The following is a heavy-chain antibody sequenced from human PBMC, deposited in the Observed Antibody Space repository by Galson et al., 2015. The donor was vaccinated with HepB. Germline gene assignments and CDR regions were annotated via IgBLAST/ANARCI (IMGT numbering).Heavy chain of an antibody. CDR2: IYYSGST. J-gene: IGHJ4*02. Sequence: TVSGGSISSSSYYWGWIRQPPGKGLEWIGSIYYSGSTYYNPSLKSRVTISVDTSKNQFSLKLSSVTAADTAVYYCAAFSSYCGGDCPPGWGQGTLVTVSS. D-gene: IGHD2-21*02. CDR3: AAFSSYCGGDCPPG. CDR1: GGSISSSSYY. V-gene: IGHV4-39*01.